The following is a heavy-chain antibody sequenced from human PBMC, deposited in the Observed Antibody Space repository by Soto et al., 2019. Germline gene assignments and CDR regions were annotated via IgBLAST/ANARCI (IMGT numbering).Heavy chain of an antibody. D-gene: IGHD5-18*01. J-gene: IGHJ4*02. CDR3: AKDYSYGYRGFDY. V-gene: IGHV3-23*01. Sequence: EVQLLESGGGLVQPGGSLRLSCAASGFTFSSYAMSWVRQAPGKGLEWVSAISGSGGSTYYADSVKGRFTISRDNSKNTLYLQMNSLGAEDTAVYYCAKDYSYGYRGFDYWGQGTLVTVSS. CDR1: GFTFSSYA. CDR2: ISGSGGST.